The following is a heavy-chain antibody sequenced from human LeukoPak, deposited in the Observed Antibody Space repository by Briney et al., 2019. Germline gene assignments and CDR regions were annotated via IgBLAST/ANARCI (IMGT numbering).Heavy chain of an antibody. CDR3: AKAYSGYDADWYFDL. J-gene: IGHJ2*01. CDR1: GFTFSSYA. D-gene: IGHD5-12*01. CDR2: ISGSGGST. Sequence: PGGSLRLSCAASGFTFSSYAMSWVRQAPGKGLEWVSAISGSGGSTYYADSVKGRFTISRDNSKNTLYLQMNSLRAEDTAVYYCAKAYSGYDADWYFDLWRRGTLVTVSS. V-gene: IGHV3-23*01.